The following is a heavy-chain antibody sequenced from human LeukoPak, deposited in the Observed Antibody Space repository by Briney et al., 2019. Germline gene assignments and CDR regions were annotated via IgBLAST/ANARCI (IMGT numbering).Heavy chain of an antibody. CDR3: ARGGGYTFLDY. V-gene: IGHV4-31*03. CDR2: IYCSGST. J-gene: IGHJ4*02. D-gene: IGHD5-12*01. CDR1: GGSLSSGGYY. Sequence: SETLSLTCSVSGGSLSSGGYYWSWIRQHPGKGLQWIGYIYCSGSTYYNPSLKIRITISVDTSKNQFSLKLNSGTAADTPVYYCARGGGYTFLDYWVQASLVTVSS.